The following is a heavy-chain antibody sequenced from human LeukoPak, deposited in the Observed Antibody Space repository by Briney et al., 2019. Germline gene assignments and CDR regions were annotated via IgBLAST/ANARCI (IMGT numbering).Heavy chain of an antibody. CDR3: ARDPLDY. Sequence: GGSLRLSCAASGFTFSIYSMNWVRQAPEKGLEWVSYISSSTTTKYYADSMKGRVTISRDNAKNSVYLQMNSLRDEDTAVYFCARDPLDYWGQGTLVTVSS. J-gene: IGHJ4*02. CDR1: GFTFSIYS. V-gene: IGHV3-48*02. CDR2: ISSSTTTK.